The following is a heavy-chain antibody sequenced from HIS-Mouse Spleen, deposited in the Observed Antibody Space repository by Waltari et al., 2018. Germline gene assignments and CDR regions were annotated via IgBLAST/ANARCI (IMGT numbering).Heavy chain of an antibody. J-gene: IGHJ4*02. Sequence: QLQLQESGPGLVKPSETLSLTCTVSGGSISSSSYYWGWIRHPPGKGLEWIGSIYYSGSTYYNPSLKSRVTISVDTSKNQFSLKLSSVTAADTAVYYCARELRGWGSYRNLDYWGQGTLVTVSS. CDR2: IYYSGST. CDR1: GGSISSSSYY. V-gene: IGHV4-39*07. D-gene: IGHD3-16*02. CDR3: ARELRGWGSYRNLDY.